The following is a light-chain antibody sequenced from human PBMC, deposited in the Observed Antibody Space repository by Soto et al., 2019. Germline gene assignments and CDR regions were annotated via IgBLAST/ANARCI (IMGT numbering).Light chain of an antibody. CDR2: GAS. CDR1: QSVSSSY. CDR3: QQYGSSRT. V-gene: IGKV3-20*01. Sequence: EIVLTQSPGTLSLSPGERATLSCRASQSVSSSYLAWYQQKPGQAPRLLIYGASIRATGIPDRFSGSGSGTDFTLTISRLEPDDFAVYYCQQYGSSRTFGQGTNVEIK. J-gene: IGKJ1*01.